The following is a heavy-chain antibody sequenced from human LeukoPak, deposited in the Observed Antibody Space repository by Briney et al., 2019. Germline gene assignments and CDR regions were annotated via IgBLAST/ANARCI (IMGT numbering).Heavy chain of an antibody. Sequence: ASVKVSCKASGYTLTSYGISWVRQAPGQGPEWMGVISPSGGSTIYAQKFQGRVTLTRDMSTSTDYLELSSLRSEDTAVYYCARDNSVRDEAWWFNPWGQGTLVTVSS. CDR2: ISPSGGST. V-gene: IGHV1-46*01. CDR1: GYTLTSYG. D-gene: IGHD5-24*01. CDR3: ARDNSVRDEAWWFNP. J-gene: IGHJ5*02.